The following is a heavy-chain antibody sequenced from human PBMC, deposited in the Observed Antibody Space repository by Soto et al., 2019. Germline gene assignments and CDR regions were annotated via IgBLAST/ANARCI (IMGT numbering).Heavy chain of an antibody. Sequence: ASVKVSCKAAGYTFASYGITWVRQAPGQGPVWMGWISAYNGNTNYAQKLQGRVTMTTDTSTSTAYMELGSLRSDDTALYYCARDGYSGIDVWGPGTTVTVSS. V-gene: IGHV1-18*01. CDR1: GYTFASYG. D-gene: IGHD2-15*01. CDR3: ARDGYSGIDV. J-gene: IGHJ6*02. CDR2: ISAYNGNT.